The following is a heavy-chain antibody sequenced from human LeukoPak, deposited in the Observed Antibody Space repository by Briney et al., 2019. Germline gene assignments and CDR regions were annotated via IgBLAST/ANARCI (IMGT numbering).Heavy chain of an antibody. D-gene: IGHD4-17*01. CDR3: ARHPDYEPFDY. CDR2: IYPGDPDT. J-gene: IGHJ4*02. Sequence: GESLKISCKGSGYSFTNYWIGWVRQMPGKGLEWMGIIYPGDPDTRYSPSFQGQVTISADKSITTAYLQWSSLKASDTAMYYCARHPDYEPFDYWGQGTLVTVSS. V-gene: IGHV5-51*01. CDR1: GYSFTNYW.